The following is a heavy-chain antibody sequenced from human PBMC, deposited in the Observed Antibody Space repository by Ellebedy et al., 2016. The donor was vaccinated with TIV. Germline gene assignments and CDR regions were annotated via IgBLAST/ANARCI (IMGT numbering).Heavy chain of an antibody. CDR2: INPSGGST. D-gene: IGHD3-16*01. Sequence: ASVKVSXXASGYTFTSYYMHWVRQAPGQGLEWMGIINPSGGSTSYAQKFQGRVTMTRDTSTSTVYMELSSLRSEDTAVYYCARDYATSTNTYYYYYGMDVWGQGTTVTVSS. CDR3: ARDYATSTNTYYYYYGMDV. J-gene: IGHJ6*02. CDR1: GYTFTSYY. V-gene: IGHV1-46*01.